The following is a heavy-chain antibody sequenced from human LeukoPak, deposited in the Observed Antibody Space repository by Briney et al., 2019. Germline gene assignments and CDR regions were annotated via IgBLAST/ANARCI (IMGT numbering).Heavy chain of an antibody. CDR1: GLTVSSNY. CDR3: ARGDGYNDAEYLQH. CDR2: IYSGGST. J-gene: IGHJ1*01. D-gene: IGHD5-24*01. Sequence: GGSLRLSCAASGLTVSSNYMSWVRQAPGKGLEWVSIIYSGGSTYYADSVKGRFTISRDNSKKTLYLQMNSLRVEDTAVYYCARGDGYNDAEYLQHWGQGTLVTVS. V-gene: IGHV3-66*01.